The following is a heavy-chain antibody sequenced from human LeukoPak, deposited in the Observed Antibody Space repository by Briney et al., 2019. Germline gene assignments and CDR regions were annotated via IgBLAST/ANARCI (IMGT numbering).Heavy chain of an antibody. Sequence: ASVTVSCKASVYTFTSYDINWVRQATGQGLEWMGWRNPNSGNTGYAQKFQGRVTITRNTSISTAYMDLSSLRSEDTAVYYCARDLGIVAPDDSWGQGTLVTVSS. CDR2: RNPNSGNT. CDR3: ARDLGIVAPDDS. D-gene: IGHD5-12*01. J-gene: IGHJ4*02. CDR1: VYTFTSYD. V-gene: IGHV1-8*01.